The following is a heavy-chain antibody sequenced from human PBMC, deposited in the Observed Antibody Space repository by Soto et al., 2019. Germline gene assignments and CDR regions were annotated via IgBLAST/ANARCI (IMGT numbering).Heavy chain of an antibody. CDR1: GFSFSSYG. J-gene: IGHJ4*02. D-gene: IGHD1-1*01. V-gene: IGHV3-30*18. CDR2: ISYDGTDE. Sequence: QVQLVESGGGVVQPGRSLRLSCAASGFSFSSYGMHWVRQAPGKGLEWVAMISYDGTDEYYADSVKGRFTISRDNSKKAVYLQTNSQIGEHTGVYYCAKQESDWKDHFDYGGQGNLVTVSS. CDR3: AKQESDWKDHFDY.